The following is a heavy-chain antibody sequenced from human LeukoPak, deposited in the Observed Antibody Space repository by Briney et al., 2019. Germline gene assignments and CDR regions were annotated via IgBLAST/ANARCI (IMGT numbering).Heavy chain of an antibody. V-gene: IGHV4-30-2*01. CDR1: GYSISSGGYY. CDR2: IYHSGST. D-gene: IGHD2-2*01. J-gene: IGHJ6*02. Sequence: PSETLSLTCTVSGYSISSGGYYWSWIRQPPGKGLEWIGYIYHSGSTYYNPSLKSRVTISLDTSKNQFSLRLTSVTAADTAVYYCARVLGLYQEGMDVWGPGITVTVSS. CDR3: ARVLGLYQEGMDV.